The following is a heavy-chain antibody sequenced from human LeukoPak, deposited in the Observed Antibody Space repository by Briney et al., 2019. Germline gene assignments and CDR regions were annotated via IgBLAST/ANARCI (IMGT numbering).Heavy chain of an antibody. CDR1: GGSISSSNW. CDR2: IYHSGST. J-gene: IGHJ4*02. CDR3: ARVSYYDSSGYLFDY. Sequence: SETLSLTCAVSGGSISSSNWWSWVRQPPGKGLEWIGEIYHSGSTNYNPSLKSRVTISVDKSKNQFSLKLSSVTAADTAVYYCARVSYYDSSGYLFDYWGQGTLVTVSS. V-gene: IGHV4-4*02. D-gene: IGHD3-22*01.